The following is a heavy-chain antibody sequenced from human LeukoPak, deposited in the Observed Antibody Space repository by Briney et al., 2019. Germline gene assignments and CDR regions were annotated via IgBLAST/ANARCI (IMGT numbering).Heavy chain of an antibody. J-gene: IGHJ4*02. CDR2: INPNSGGT. CDR3: AREDHCSSTSCHIYNFDY. V-gene: IGHV1-2*02. D-gene: IGHD2-2*02. Sequence: ASVTVSCTASGYTFTGYYMHWVRQAPGQGLERMRCINPNSGGTNYAQKFQGRVTMTRDTSISTAYMELSRLRSDDTAVYYCAREDHCSSTSCHIYNFDYWGQGTLVTVSS. CDR1: GYTFTGYY.